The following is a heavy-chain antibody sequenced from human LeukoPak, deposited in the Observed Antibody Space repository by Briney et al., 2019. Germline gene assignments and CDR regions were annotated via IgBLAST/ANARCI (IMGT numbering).Heavy chain of an antibody. CDR1: GYSFTYYW. J-gene: IGHJ3*02. Sequence: GESLKISCKGSGYSFTYYWIGWVRQMPGKGLEWMGIIYPGDSNTRYSPSFQGQVTISADKSISTAYLQWSSLKASDTAMYYCARRAGNSGYFSDAFDIWGRGTMVTVSS. CDR3: ARRAGNSGYFSDAFDI. CDR2: IYPGDSNT. V-gene: IGHV5-51*01. D-gene: IGHD3-22*01.